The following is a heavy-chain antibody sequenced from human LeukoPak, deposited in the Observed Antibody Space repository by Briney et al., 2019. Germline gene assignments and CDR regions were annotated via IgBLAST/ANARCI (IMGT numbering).Heavy chain of an antibody. D-gene: IGHD2-2*01. V-gene: IGHV3-11*04. Sequence: GGSLRLSCAASGFTFSDYYMSWIRQAPGKGLEWVPYISSSGSTIYYADSVKGRFTISRDNAKNSLYLQMNSLRAEDTAVYYCARVRYCSSTSCYLGVFDYWGQGTLVTVSS. CDR1: GFTFSDYY. J-gene: IGHJ4*02. CDR2: ISSSGSTI. CDR3: ARVRYCSSTSCYLGVFDY.